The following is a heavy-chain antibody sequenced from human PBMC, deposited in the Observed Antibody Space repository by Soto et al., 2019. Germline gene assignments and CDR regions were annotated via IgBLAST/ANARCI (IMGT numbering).Heavy chain of an antibody. CDR2: INHSGST. D-gene: IGHD1-26*01. J-gene: IGHJ6*02. CDR1: GGSFIGYY. V-gene: IGHV4-34*01. Sequence: SETLSLTCAVYGGSFIGYYWSWIRQPPGKGLEWIGEINHSGSTNYNPSLKSRVTISVDTSKNQFSLKLSSVTAADTAVYYCASAGVGATTLYYYYGMDVWGQGTTVTVSS. CDR3: ASAGVGATTLYYYYGMDV.